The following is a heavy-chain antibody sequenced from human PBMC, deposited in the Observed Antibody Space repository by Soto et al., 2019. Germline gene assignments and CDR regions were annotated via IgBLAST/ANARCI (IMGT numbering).Heavy chain of an antibody. D-gene: IGHD2-2*01. CDR3: ARGRCTSCYVLDY. V-gene: IGHV1-3*01. Sequence: GASVKGSCKASGYTFTSYAMHWVRQAPGQRLEWMGWINAGNGNTKYSQKFQGRVTITRDTSASTAYMELSSLRSEDTAVYYCARGRCTSCYVLDYWGQGTLVTVSS. J-gene: IGHJ4*02. CDR2: INAGNGNT. CDR1: GYTFTSYA.